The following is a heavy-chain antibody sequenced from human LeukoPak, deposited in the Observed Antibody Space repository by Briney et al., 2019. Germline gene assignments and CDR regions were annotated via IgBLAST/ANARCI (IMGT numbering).Heavy chain of an antibody. Sequence: SETLSLTCNVSGDSISSDYWSWIRQPPGKGLEWIGTVYQSGSIYYNPSLKSRVTISVDTAKNQFSLKLSSVTAADTAMYYCAGLGVVGTHFDYWGQGTLVPVSS. D-gene: IGHD1-26*01. CDR3: AGLGVVGTHFDY. V-gene: IGHV4-59*08. CDR1: GDSISSDY. J-gene: IGHJ4*02. CDR2: VYQSGSI.